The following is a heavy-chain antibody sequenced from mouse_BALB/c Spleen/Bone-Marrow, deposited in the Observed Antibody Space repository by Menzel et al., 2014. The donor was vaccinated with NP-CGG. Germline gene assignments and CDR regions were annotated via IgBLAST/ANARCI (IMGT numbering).Heavy chain of an antibody. D-gene: IGHD2-2*01. Sequence: VQLQQSGPELVKPGASVKMSCQASGYTFTDYYMDWVKQSHGDNFEWTGRVNPHNGGTSHNQKFKGKATLTVDMSSSTAYMELNSLTSEDSAVYYCARSNYGYSFDYWGQGTTLTVSS. V-gene: IGHV1-19*01. J-gene: IGHJ2*01. CDR3: ARSNYGYSFDY. CDR1: GYTFTDYY. CDR2: VNPHNGGT.